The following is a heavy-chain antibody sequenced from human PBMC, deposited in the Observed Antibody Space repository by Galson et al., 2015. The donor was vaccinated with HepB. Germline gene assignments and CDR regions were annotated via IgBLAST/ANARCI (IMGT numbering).Heavy chain of an antibody. CDR2: ISSSSSTM. CDR3: AREASDFLSGSLDY. J-gene: IGHJ4*02. D-gene: IGHD1-26*01. V-gene: IGHV3-48*01. CDR1: RFTFSSYS. Sequence: SLRLSCAASRFTFSSYSMNWVRQAPGKGLEWVSYISSSSSTMSYADSVKGRFTISRDNAKNSLYLQMNSLRVEDTAVYYCAREASDFLSGSLDYWGQGTLVTVSS.